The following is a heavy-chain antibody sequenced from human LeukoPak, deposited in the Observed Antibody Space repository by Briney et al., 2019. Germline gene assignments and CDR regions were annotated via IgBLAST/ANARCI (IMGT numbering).Heavy chain of an antibody. CDR2: ISSSSSYI. D-gene: IGHD5-18*01. Sequence: GGSLRLSCADSGFTFSSYSMNWVRQAPGKGLEWVSSISSSSSYIYYADSVKGRFTISRDNAKNSLYLQMNSPRAEDTAVYYCARGVLSGWAAMAFDYWGQGTLVTVSS. J-gene: IGHJ4*02. CDR3: ARGVLSGWAAMAFDY. CDR1: GFTFSSYS. V-gene: IGHV3-21*01.